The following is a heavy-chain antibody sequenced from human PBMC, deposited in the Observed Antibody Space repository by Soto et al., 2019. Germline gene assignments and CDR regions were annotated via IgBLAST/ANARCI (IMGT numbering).Heavy chain of an antibody. V-gene: IGHV2-5*02. D-gene: IGHD1-26*01. CDR3: AHRQSSGSYSY. Sequence: SGPTLVNPTQPLTLTCTFSGFSLSTSGVGVGWIRQPPGKALEWLALIYWDDDKRYSPSLKTRLTITRDTSKNLVVLTMTNMDPVDTATYYCAHRQSSGSYSYWGQGTLVTVSS. CDR2: IYWDDDK. CDR1: GFSLSTSGVG. J-gene: IGHJ4*02.